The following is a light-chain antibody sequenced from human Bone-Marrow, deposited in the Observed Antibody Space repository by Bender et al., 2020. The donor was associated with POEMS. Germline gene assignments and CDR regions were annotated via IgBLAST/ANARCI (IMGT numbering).Light chain of an antibody. CDR1: NIGSKS. J-gene: IGLJ2*01. V-gene: IGLV3-21*02. CDR2: DDS. Sequence: SYVLTQPPSVSVAPGQTATITCGGNNIGSKSVHWYQQKPGQAPVLVVYDDSDRPSGIPERFSGSNSGNTATLTITGSQATDEADYYCQTWDSSIVIFGGGTKLTVL. CDR3: QTWDSSIVI.